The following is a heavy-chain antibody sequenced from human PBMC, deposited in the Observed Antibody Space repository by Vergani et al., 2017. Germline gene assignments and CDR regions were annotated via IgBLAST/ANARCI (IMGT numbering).Heavy chain of an antibody. V-gene: IGHV3-48*02. CDR1: GFTFSSYS. CDR2: ISSSSSTI. J-gene: IGHJ4*02. CDR3: ARDIWATSSSRGDY. D-gene: IGHD6-13*01. Sequence: EVQLVESGGGLVQPGGSLRLSCAASGFTFSSYSMNWVRQAPGKGLEWVSYISSSSSTIYYAESVKGRFTISRDNAKTSLYLQMNSLRDENTAVYYCARDIWATSSSRGDYWGQGTLVTVSS.